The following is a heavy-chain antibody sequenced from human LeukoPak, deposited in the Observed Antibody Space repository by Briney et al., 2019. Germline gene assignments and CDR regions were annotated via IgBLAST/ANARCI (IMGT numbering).Heavy chain of an antibody. CDR3: AGRLRFLEWSSQYYFDY. D-gene: IGHD3-3*01. J-gene: IGHJ4*02. V-gene: IGHV4-59*08. Sequence: SETLSLTCTVSGGSISSYYWSWIRQPPGKGLEWIGYIYYSGSAKYNPSLKSRVTISVDTSKNQFSLKLSSVTAADTAVYYCAGRLRFLEWSSQYYFDYWGQGTLVTVSS. CDR2: IYYSGSA. CDR1: GGSISSYY.